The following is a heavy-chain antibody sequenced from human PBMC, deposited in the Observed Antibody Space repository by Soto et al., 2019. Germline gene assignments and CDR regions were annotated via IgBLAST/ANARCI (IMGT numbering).Heavy chain of an antibody. J-gene: IGHJ5*02. Sequence: SETLSLTCTVSGGSISSGDYYWSWIRQPPGKGLEWIGYIYYSGSTYYNPSLKSRVTISVDTSKNQFSLRLSSVTAADTAVDYCARGGDYYGSGSYYKLGWFDPWGQGTLVTVSS. D-gene: IGHD3-10*01. V-gene: IGHV4-30-4*01. CDR3: ARGGDYYGSGSYYKLGWFDP. CDR2: IYYSGST. CDR1: GGSISSGDYY.